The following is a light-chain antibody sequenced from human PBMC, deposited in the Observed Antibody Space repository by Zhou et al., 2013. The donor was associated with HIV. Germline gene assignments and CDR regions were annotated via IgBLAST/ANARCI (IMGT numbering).Light chain of an antibody. CDR2: DAS. CDR1: QTISRY. V-gene: IGKV1-33*01. J-gene: IGKJ1*01. Sequence: DIQMTQSPSSLSASIGDRVTITCRASQTISRYLNWYQQKPGKAPKLLIYDASSVQSGVPSRFTGSGSGTDFTFTISSLQPEDIATYYCQQYDNLPWTFGQGTKVEIK. CDR3: QQYDNLPWT.